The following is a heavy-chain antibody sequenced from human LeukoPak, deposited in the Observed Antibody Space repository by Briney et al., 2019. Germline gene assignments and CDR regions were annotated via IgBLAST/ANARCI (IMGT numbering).Heavy chain of an antibody. CDR3: ARSHVTYNWFDP. CDR2: IYYSGST. Sequence: SETLSLTCTVSGGSISSYYWSWIRQPPGKGLEWIGYIYYSGSTNYNPSLKSRVTISVDTSKNQFSLKLSSVTAADTAVYYCARSHVTYNWFDPWGQGALVTVSS. J-gene: IGHJ5*02. CDR1: GGSISSYY. D-gene: IGHD2-21*02. V-gene: IGHV4-59*01.